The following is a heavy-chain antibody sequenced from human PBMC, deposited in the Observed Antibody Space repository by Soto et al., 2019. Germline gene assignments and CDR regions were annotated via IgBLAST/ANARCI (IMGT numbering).Heavy chain of an antibody. J-gene: IGHJ4*02. CDR1: GYTFTTYG. CDR3: ARDAPRGSSWHRWGY. D-gene: IGHD6-13*01. V-gene: IGHV1-18*01. Sequence: QVQLVQSGAEVKKPGASVKVSCSTSGYTFTTYGISWLRQAPGQGPEWMGWISAYNGSTKYAQKFHDIVTVTIDTSTITAHMELRSLTSDDTAVYYCARDAPRGSSWHRWGYWGQGTLVTVSS. CDR2: ISAYNGST.